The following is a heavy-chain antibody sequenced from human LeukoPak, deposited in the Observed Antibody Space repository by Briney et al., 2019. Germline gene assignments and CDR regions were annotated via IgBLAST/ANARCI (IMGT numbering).Heavy chain of an antibody. V-gene: IGHV4-38-2*02. D-gene: IGHD3-10*01. CDR3: LSGSYSSPFDY. J-gene: IGHJ4*02. CDR2: IYHSGST. Sequence: SETLSLTCTVSGYSISSGYYWGWIRQPPGKGLEWIGSIYHSGSTYYNPSLKSRVTISVDTSKNQFSLKLSSVTAADTAVYYCLSGSYSSPFDYWGQGTLVTVSS. CDR1: GYSISSGYY.